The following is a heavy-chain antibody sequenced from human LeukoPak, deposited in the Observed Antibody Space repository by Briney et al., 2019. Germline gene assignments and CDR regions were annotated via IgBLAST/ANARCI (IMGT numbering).Heavy chain of an antibody. CDR2: IYYSGST. V-gene: IGHV4-39*01. CDR1: GGSISSSSYY. CDR3: ARQLVIAAAGTSSYYYYGMDV. D-gene: IGHD6-13*01. Sequence: PSETLSLTCTVSGGSISSSSYYWGWIRQPPGKGLEWIGSIYYSGSTYYNPSLKSRVTISVDTSKNQFSLKLSSVTAADTAAYYCARQLVIAAAGTSSYYYYGMDVWGQGTTVTVSS. J-gene: IGHJ6*02.